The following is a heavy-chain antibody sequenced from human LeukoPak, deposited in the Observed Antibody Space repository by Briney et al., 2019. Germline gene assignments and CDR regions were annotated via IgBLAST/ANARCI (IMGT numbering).Heavy chain of an antibody. J-gene: IGHJ4*02. Sequence: GGSLRLSCAASGFTFSDYYMTWVRQAPGKGLEWVAHIKEDGTEEYYVDSVKGRFTISRDNAKNSLSLQMNSLRAEDTAVYYCARWNNDWEFDYWGQGTLVSVSS. CDR3: ARWNNDWEFDY. CDR1: GFTFSDYY. V-gene: IGHV3-7*05. CDR2: IKEDGTEE. D-gene: IGHD1/OR15-1a*01.